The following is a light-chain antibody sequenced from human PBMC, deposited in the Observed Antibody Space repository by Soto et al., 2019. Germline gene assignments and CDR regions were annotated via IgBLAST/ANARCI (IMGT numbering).Light chain of an antibody. Sequence: EIVLTQSPGTLSLSPGDRATLSCRANQSVSSNYLAWYQQKPGQAPRLLIYGASSRATGIPDRFSGSGSGTDFTLTISRLEPEDFALYYCQRYGTSLPLTFGGGTKVEIK. CDR3: QRYGTSLPLT. V-gene: IGKV3-20*01. CDR2: GAS. J-gene: IGKJ4*01. CDR1: QSVSSNY.